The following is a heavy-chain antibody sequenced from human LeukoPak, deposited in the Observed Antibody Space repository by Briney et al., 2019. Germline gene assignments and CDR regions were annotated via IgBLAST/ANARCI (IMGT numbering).Heavy chain of an antibody. J-gene: IGHJ4*02. CDR1: GFTFDDYG. D-gene: IGHD3-22*01. Sequence: GGSLRLSCAASGFTFDDYGVSWVRQAPGKGLEWVSGINWNGGSTGYADSVKGRFTISRDNAKNSLYLQMNSLRAEDTALYYCARDLSDSSGYYFFDYWGQGTLVTVSS. CDR2: INWNGGST. V-gene: IGHV3-20*04. CDR3: ARDLSDSSGYYFFDY.